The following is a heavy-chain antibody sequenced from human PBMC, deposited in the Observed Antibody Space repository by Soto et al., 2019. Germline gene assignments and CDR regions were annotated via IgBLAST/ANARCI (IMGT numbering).Heavy chain of an antibody. CDR2: ISSSSSYI. CDR3: ARDLGYCTNGVCYPGYFDY. CDR1: GFTFSRYS. J-gene: IGHJ4*02. V-gene: IGHV3-21*01. D-gene: IGHD2-8*01. Sequence: GGSLRLSCAASGFTFSRYSMNWVRQAPGEGLEWVSSISSSSSYIYYADSVKGRFTISRDNAKNSLYLQMNSLRAEDTAVYYCARDLGYCTNGVCYPGYFDYWGQGTLVTVSS.